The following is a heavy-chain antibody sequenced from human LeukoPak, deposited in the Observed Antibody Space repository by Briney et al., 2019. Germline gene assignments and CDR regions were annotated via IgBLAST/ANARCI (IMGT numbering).Heavy chain of an antibody. D-gene: IGHD6-25*01. CDR3: ARDGGGYAPFDY. CDR1: GFTFSSYA. CDR2: ISYDGSNK. V-gene: IGHV3-30*01. Sequence: PAGSLRLSCAASGFTFSSYAMHWLRQAPGKGREWLAVISYDGSNKYYADSVRGRFTISRDNSKNTLYLQMNSIRAEDTAVYYCARDGGGYAPFDYWGQGTLVTVSS. J-gene: IGHJ4*02.